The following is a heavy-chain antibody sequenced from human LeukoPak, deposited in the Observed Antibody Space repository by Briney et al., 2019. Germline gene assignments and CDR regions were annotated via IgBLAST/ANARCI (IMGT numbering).Heavy chain of an antibody. Sequence: SETLSLTCTVSGGSISSYYWSWIRQPPGKGLEWIGYIYYSGSTNYNPSLKSRVTISVDTSKNQFSLKLSSVTAADTAVYYCVRGPYGMDVWGQGTTVTVSS. CDR2: IYYSGST. CDR1: GGSISSYY. V-gene: IGHV4-59*01. J-gene: IGHJ6*02. CDR3: VRGPYGMDV.